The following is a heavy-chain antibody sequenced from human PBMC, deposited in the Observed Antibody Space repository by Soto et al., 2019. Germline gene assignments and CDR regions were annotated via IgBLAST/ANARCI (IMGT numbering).Heavy chain of an antibody. D-gene: IGHD3-9*01. CDR2: IIPILGIA. Sequence: QVQLVQSGAEVKKPGSSVKVSCKASGGTFSSYTISWVRQAPGQGLEWMGRIIPILGIANYAQKFQGRVTITADKCTSTACMELGSLRSEDTVVYYCARGGPYDILSGYVEGGNHDAFDIWGQGTMVTVSS. CDR1: GGTFSSYT. CDR3: ARGGPYDILSGYVEGGNHDAFDI. J-gene: IGHJ3*02. V-gene: IGHV1-69*02.